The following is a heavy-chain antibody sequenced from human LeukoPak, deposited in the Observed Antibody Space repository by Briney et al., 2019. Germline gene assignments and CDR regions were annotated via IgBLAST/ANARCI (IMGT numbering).Heavy chain of an antibody. D-gene: IGHD3-10*01. Sequence: ASVKVSCKASGYTFTSYYMHWVRQAPGQGLEWMGIINPSGGSTSYAQKFQGRVTMTQDTSTSTVYMEPSSLRSEDTAVYYCAREVSMVRGVIIVNWFDPWGQGTLVTVSS. CDR2: INPSGGST. J-gene: IGHJ5*02. V-gene: IGHV1-46*03. CDR1: GYTFTSYY. CDR3: AREVSMVRGVIIVNWFDP.